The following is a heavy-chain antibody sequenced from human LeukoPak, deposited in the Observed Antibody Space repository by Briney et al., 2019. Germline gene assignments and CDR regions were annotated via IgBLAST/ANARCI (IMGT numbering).Heavy chain of an antibody. D-gene: IGHD1-1*01. J-gene: IGHJ4*02. Sequence: GGSLRLSCAASGFKFDDYGMSWVRQAPGKGLEWVSGINWNGGSTGYVDSVKGRFTISRDNAKNSLYLQMNSLRAEDTASYYCARGATGTTFDYWGQGTLVTVSS. CDR2: INWNGGST. V-gene: IGHV3-20*04. CDR1: GFKFDDYG. CDR3: ARGATGTTFDY.